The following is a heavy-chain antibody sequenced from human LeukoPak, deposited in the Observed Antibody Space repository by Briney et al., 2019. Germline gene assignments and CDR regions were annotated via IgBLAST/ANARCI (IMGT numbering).Heavy chain of an antibody. J-gene: IGHJ4*02. CDR2: INPHTGDT. D-gene: IGHD3/OR15-3a*01. V-gene: IGHV1-18*01. CDR1: GYTFVTYG. Sequence: GASVKVSCKASGYTFVTYGISWVRQAPGQGLEWMGWINPHTGDTENAQKFHDRVTMTADPFTDTAYMELRSLRSDDTAVYYCARDDFDFDSWGQGTLVTVS. CDR3: ARDDFDFDS.